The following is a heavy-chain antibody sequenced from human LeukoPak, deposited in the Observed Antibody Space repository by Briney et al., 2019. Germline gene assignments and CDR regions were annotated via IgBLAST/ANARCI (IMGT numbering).Heavy chain of an antibody. CDR2: ISSSGGGT. D-gene: IGHD2-2*01. CDR1: GFAFS. Sequence: GGSLRLSCAASGFAFSWVRQAPGKGLEWVSTISSSGGGTNYADSVRGRFTISRDNSKNTLYLQMNSLRAEDTAVYYCAKMGRVPAAPIWGQGTMVTVSS. CDR3: AKMGRVPAAPI. J-gene: IGHJ3*02. V-gene: IGHV3-23*01.